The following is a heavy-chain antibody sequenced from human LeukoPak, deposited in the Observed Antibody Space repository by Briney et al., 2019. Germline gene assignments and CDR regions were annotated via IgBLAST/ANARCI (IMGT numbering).Heavy chain of an antibody. CDR2: IIPIFGTA. Sequence: SVKVSCKASGGTFSSYAISWVRQAPGQGLEWMGGIIPIFGTANYAQKFQGRVTITTDESTSTAYMELSSLRSEDTAVYYCARELYCSSTSCYSSFDYWGQGILVTVSS. V-gene: IGHV1-69*05. CDR1: GGTFSSYA. CDR3: ARELYCSSTSCYSSFDY. J-gene: IGHJ4*02. D-gene: IGHD2-2*01.